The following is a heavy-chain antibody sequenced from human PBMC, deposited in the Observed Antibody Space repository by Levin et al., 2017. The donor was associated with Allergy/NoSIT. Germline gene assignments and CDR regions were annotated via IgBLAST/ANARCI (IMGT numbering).Heavy chain of an antibody. CDR1: GFTFDDYA. CDR3: AKDIRYSSGWTFDY. V-gene: IGHV3-9*01. CDR2: ISWNSGSI. J-gene: IGHJ4*02. D-gene: IGHD6-19*01. Sequence: GGSLRLSCAASGFTFDDYAMHWVRQAPGKGLEWVSGISWNSGSIGYADSVKGRFTISRDNAKNSLYLQMNSLRAEDTALYYCAKDIRYSSGWTFDYWGQGTLVTVSS.